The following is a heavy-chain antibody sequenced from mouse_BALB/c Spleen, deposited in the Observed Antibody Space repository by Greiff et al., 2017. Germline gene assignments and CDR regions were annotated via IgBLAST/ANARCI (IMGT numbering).Heavy chain of an antibody. CDR1: GYTFTSYD. J-gene: IGHJ3*01. CDR2: IYPGDGST. Sequence: QVHVKQSGPELVKPGALVKISCKASGYTFTSYDINWVKQRPGQGLEWIGWIYPGDGSTKYNEKFKGKATLTADKSSSTPYMQISSLTSEDSAVYFCAREEDYYWFAYWGQGTLVTVSA. V-gene: IGHV1S56*01. CDR3: AREEDYYWFAY. D-gene: IGHD1-1*01.